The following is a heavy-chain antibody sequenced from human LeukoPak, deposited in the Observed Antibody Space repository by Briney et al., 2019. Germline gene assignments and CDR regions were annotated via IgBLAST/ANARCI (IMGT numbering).Heavy chain of an antibody. D-gene: IGHD3-16*02. CDR3: ARDIASDY. Sequence: SSETLSLTCTVSGGSISSYYWSWIRQPPGKGLEWIGYIYYSGSTNYNPSLKSRATISVDTSKNQFSLKLSSVTAADTAVYYCARDIASDYWGQGTLVTVSS. CDR2: IYYSGST. J-gene: IGHJ4*02. V-gene: IGHV4-59*01. CDR1: GGSISSYY.